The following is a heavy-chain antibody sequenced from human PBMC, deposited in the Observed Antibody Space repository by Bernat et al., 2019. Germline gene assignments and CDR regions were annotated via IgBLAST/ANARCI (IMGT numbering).Heavy chain of an antibody. CDR3: ARSLASYGDYGPYWYFDL. Sequence: QVQLQESGPGLVKPSETLSLACTVSGGSISSYYWSWIRQPPGKGLEWIGYIYYSGSTNYNPSLKSRVTISVDTSKNQFSLKLSSVTAADTAVYYCARSLASYGDYGPYWYFDLWGRGTLVTVSS. CDR1: GGSISSYY. D-gene: IGHD4-17*01. V-gene: IGHV4-59*01. CDR2: IYYSGST. J-gene: IGHJ2*01.